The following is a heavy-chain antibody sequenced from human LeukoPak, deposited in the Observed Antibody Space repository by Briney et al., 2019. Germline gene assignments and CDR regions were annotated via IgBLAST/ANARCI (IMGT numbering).Heavy chain of an antibody. V-gene: IGHV1-69-2*01. CDR2: VDPEDGDT. CDR1: GYTFTDYY. Sequence: GASVKVSCKASGYTFTDYYIHWVQQAPGKGLEWMGRVDPEDGDTMYAENFQGRVTITADTSTDTAYMEVSSLRYEDTAVYYCATGTMIRGVIPNFVSWGQGTLLTVSS. J-gene: IGHJ4*02. CDR3: ATGTMIRGVIPNFVS. D-gene: IGHD3-10*01.